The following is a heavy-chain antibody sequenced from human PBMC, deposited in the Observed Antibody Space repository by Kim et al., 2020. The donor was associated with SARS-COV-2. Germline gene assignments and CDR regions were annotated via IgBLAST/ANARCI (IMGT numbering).Heavy chain of an antibody. Sequence: ASVKVSCKASGYTFTSYAMNWVRQAPGQGLEWMGWINTNTGNPTYAQGFTGRFVFSLDTSVSTAYLQISSLKAEDTAVYYCARKGRYEFWSGYYYYSYMAVWGKGTTVTVSS. CDR1: GYTFTSYA. CDR2: INTNTGNP. J-gene: IGHJ6*03. V-gene: IGHV7-4-1*02. CDR3: ARKGRYEFWSGYYYYSYMAV. D-gene: IGHD3-3*01.